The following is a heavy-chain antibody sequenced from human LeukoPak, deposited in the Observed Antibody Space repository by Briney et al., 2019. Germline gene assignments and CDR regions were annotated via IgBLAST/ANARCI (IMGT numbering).Heavy chain of an antibody. CDR1: GYTFTLYY. D-gene: IGHD2-2*01. CDR2: VNPSGGST. CDR3: ARGYCSSTSCYAWFDP. V-gene: IGHV1-46*01. J-gene: IGHJ5*02. Sequence: ATVKVSCKASGYTFTLYYMHWVRPAPGQGRTWMGTVNPSGGSTHYAQRFQGRVTMTRDTSTSTVDMELSSLRSEDTAVYYCARGYCSSTSCYAWFDPWGQGTLVTVSS.